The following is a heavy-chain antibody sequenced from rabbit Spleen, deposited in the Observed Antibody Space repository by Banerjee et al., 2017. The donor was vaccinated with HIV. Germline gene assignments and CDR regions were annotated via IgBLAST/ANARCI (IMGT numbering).Heavy chain of an antibody. J-gene: IGHJ6*01. D-gene: IGHD1-1*01. CDR2: IYTGSSTT. CDR1: GFSFSKNYW. V-gene: IGHV1S40*01. CDR3: GRSINWSNRGSNL. Sequence: QSLEESGGDLVKPEGSLTLTCTASGFSFSKNYWMCWVRQAPGKGLEWIACIYTGSSTTYYANWAKGRFTISKTSSTTVTLQMTSLTAADTATYFCGRSINWSNRGSNLWGPGNLVTV.